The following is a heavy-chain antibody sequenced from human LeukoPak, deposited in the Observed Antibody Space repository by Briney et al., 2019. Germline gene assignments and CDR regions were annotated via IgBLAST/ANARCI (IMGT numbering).Heavy chain of an antibody. CDR3: ARAGVGTYDTDV. D-gene: IGHD3-9*01. CDR2: IWYDGTNK. CDR1: GFTFSTFG. J-gene: IGHJ6*02. V-gene: IGHV3-33*01. Sequence: GGSLRLSCAASGFTFSTFGMHRVGQAPGKGLEGVAIIWYDGTNKYYADSVKGRFTVSRDSSKNTLYLQMNSLRAEDTAVYYCARAGVGTYDTDVWGQGTTVTVSS.